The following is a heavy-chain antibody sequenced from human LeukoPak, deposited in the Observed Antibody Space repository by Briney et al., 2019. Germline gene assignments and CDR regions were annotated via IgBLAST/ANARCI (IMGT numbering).Heavy chain of an antibody. CDR2: IIPIFGTA. CDR3: ARGLVPRYYYYGMDV. CDR1: GGTFSSYA. V-gene: IGHV1-69*13. D-gene: IGHD6-6*01. J-gene: IGHJ6*02. Sequence: ASVKVSCKASGGTFSSYAISWVRQAPGQGLEWMGGIIPIFGTANYAQKFQGRVTITADESTSTAYMELSSLRSEDTAVYYCARGLVPRYYYYGMDVWGQGTTVTVS.